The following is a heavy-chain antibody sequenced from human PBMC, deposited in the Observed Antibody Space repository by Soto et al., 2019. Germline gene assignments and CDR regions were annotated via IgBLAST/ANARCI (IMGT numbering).Heavy chain of an antibody. Sequence: GALRLSGAASGFTFSDSYMSWIRQAPGKGLEWISYITFSGNTVYYADSLKGRFTISRDNAKNSLYLQMNRLRAEDTAVYYCARVSWREKYGMDVWGQGTTVTVSS. V-gene: IGHV3-11*01. CDR2: ITFSGNTV. J-gene: IGHJ6*02. CDR3: ARVSWREKYGMDV. CDR1: GFTFSDSY.